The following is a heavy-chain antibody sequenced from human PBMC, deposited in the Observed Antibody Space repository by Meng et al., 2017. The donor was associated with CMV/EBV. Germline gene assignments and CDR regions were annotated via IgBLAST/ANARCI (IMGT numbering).Heavy chain of an antibody. Sequence: GESLKISCAASGFTFSNAWMSWVRQAPGKGLEWVAVISYDGSNKYYADSVKGRFTISRDNSKNTLYLQMNSLRAEDTAVYYCASTNLAAAGMDDDYWGQGTLVTVSS. CDR2: ISYDGSNK. D-gene: IGHD6-13*01. CDR3: ASTNLAAAGMDDDY. V-gene: IGHV3-30-3*01. CDR1: GFTFSNAW. J-gene: IGHJ4*02.